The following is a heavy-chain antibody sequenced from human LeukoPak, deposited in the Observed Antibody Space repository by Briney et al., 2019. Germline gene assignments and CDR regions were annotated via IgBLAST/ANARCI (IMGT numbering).Heavy chain of an antibody. D-gene: IGHD3-22*01. V-gene: IGHV3-21*01. Sequence: PGGSLRLSSTASGFTFSSYSMNWGPQAPDQGQDWDSSISSSNSDIYYADSVKGRFTISRDNAKNSLYLQMNSLRAEDTAVYYCARGGSYDSSGPLEGWGQRALVTVSS. J-gene: IGHJ4*02. CDR2: ISSSNSDI. CDR3: ARGGSYDSSGPLEG. CDR1: GFTFSSYS.